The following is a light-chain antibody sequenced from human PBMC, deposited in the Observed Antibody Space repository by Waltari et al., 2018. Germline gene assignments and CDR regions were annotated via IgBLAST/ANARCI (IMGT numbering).Light chain of an antibody. Sequence: QSALTQPASVSESPGQSVTISCTGTTSDVGKYDLFSWYQQHPGKAPKVLIYEVNKRPSGVSNLFSGSKSGNTASLTISGLQAEDEADYYCCSYASNDTFFYVFGVGTKVTVL. CDR3: CSYASNDTFFYV. J-gene: IGLJ1*01. V-gene: IGLV2-23*02. CDR2: EVN. CDR1: TSDVGKYDL.